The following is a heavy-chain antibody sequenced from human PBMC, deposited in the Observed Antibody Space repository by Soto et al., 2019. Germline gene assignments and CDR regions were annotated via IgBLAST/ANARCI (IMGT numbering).Heavy chain of an antibody. CDR1: GYTFTSYG. J-gene: IGHJ4*02. D-gene: IGHD3-16*02. CDR2: ISAYNGNT. V-gene: IGHV1-18*04. CDR3: ARAGNYVWGSYRYTFQPNWNY. Sequence: ASVKVSCKASGYTFTSYGISWLRQAPGQGLEWMGWISAYNGNTNYAQKLQGRVTMTTDTSTSTAYMELRSLRSDDTAVYYCARAGNYVWGSYRYTFQPNWNYWGQGTLVTVSS.